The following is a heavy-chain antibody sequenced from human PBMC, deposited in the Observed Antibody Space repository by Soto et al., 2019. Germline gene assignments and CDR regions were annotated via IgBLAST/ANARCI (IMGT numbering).Heavy chain of an antibody. CDR1: GGSISSYY. CDR3: ARIGGGDNVRSFDI. Sequence: SETLSLTRPVDGGSISSYYWSWIRQPPGKGLEWIGYINYSGSTNYNPSLKSRVTISVDTSKNQFSLKLSSVTAADTAVYYCARIGGGDNVRSFDIWGQGTMVTVSS. D-gene: IGHD3-16*01. V-gene: IGHV4-59*01. J-gene: IGHJ3*02. CDR2: INYSGST.